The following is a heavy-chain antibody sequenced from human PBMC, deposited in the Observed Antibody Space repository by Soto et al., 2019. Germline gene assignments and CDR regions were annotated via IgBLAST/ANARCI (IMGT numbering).Heavy chain of an antibody. CDR3: ARDRPPHSYCSSTSCYQYYYYYGMDV. CDR2: INPNSGGT. Sequence: ASVKVSCKASGYTFTGYYMHWVRQAPGQGLEWMGWINPNSGGTNYAQKFQGWVTMTRDKSISTAYMELSRLRSDDTAVYYCARDRPPHSYCSSTSCYQYYYYYGMDVWGQGTTVTVSS. CDR1: GYTFTGYY. D-gene: IGHD2-2*01. V-gene: IGHV1-2*04. J-gene: IGHJ6*02.